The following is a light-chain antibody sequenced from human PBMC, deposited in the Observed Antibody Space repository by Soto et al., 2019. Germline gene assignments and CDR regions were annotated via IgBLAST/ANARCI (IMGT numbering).Light chain of an antibody. CDR1: RDVGSD. J-gene: IGKJ1*01. CDR2: AAS. Sequence: MSQSPSSLSASVGEKIIITCRASRDVGSDVSWYQQKPGQAPKLLIYAASNLYTGVPSRFSGSRSGTAFSLTISSLQPEDFASYYCLQDYGDLWTFGQGTKVEIE. V-gene: IGKV1-6*01. CDR3: LQDYGDLWT.